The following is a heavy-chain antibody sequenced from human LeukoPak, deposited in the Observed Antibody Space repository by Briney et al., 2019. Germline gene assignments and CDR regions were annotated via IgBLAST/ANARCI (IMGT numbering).Heavy chain of an antibody. D-gene: IGHD6-13*01. CDR3: ARGCSSSSWYSDYYYYMDV. J-gene: IGHJ6*03. CDR2: FDPEDGET. CDR1: GYTLTELS. V-gene: IGHV1-24*01. Sequence: ASVKVSCKVSGYTLTELSMHWVRQAPGKGLEWMGGFDPEDGETIYAQKFQGRVTMTEDTSTDTAYMELSSLRSEDTAVYYCARGCSSSSWYSDYYYYMDVWGKGTTVTVSS.